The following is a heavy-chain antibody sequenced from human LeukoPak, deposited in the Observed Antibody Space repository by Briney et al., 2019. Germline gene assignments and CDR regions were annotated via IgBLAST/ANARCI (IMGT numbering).Heavy chain of an antibody. CDR3: ARGISSGWSRAVGY. CDR2: IYYSGST. Sequence: SETLSLTCTVSGGSVSSGSYYWSWIRQPPGKGLAWIGYIYYSGSTNYNPSLKSRVTISVDTSKDQFSLKLSSVTAGDTAVYYCARGISSGWSRAVGYWGQGTLVTVSS. CDR1: GGSVSSGSYY. V-gene: IGHV4-61*01. D-gene: IGHD6-19*01. J-gene: IGHJ4*02.